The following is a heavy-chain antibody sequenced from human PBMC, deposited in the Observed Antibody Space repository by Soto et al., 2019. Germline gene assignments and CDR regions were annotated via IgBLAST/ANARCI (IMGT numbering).Heavy chain of an antibody. CDR1: GFTFSSYG. CDR2: ISYDGSNK. Sequence: GGSLRLSCAASGFTFSSYGMHWVRQAPGKGLEWVAVISYDGSNKYYADSVKGRFAISRDNSKNTLYLQMNSLRAEDTAVYYCAKDKGGVAVAGCDYWGQGTLVTVSS. J-gene: IGHJ4*02. CDR3: AKDKGGVAVAGCDY. V-gene: IGHV3-30*18. D-gene: IGHD6-19*01.